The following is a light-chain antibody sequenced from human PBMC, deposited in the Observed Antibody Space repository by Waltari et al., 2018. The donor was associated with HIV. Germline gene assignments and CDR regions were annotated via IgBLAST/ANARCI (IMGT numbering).Light chain of an antibody. V-gene: IGKV3-15*01. J-gene: IGKJ3*01. CDR3: QQYNDWPPIT. CDR1: ESVTSF. Sequence: EIVLTQSPATLSLSPGERATLSCRASESVTSFLAWYQQKPGQAPRLLIYDASSRANGIAARFSGSGSGTEFTLTISSLQSEDFAVYYCQQYNDWPPITFGPGTKVDFK. CDR2: DAS.